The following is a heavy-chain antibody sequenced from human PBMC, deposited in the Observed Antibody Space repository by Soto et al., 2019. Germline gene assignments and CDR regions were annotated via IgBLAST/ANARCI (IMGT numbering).Heavy chain of an antibody. CDR1: GGSISSGGYS. CDR3: ARSALSSYYDSSGYNWFDP. J-gene: IGHJ5*02. D-gene: IGHD3-22*01. V-gene: IGHV4-30-2*02. CDR2: IYHSGST. Sequence: PSETLSLTCAVSGGSISSGGYSWSWIRQPPGKGLEWIGYIYHSGSTYYADSVKGRFTISRDNSKNTLYLQMNSLRAEDTAVYYCARSALSSYYDSSGYNWFDPWGQGTLVTV.